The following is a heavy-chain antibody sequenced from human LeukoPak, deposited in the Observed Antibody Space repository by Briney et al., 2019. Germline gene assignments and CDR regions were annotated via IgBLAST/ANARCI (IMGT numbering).Heavy chain of an antibody. V-gene: IGHV3-15*01. Sequence: GGSLRLACAASGFTFSSYGMHWVRQAPGKGLEWVGRIKSKTDGGTTDYAAPVKGRFTISRDDSKNTLYLQMNSLKTEDTAVYYCTTKRGWYYFDYWGQGTLVTVSS. CDR3: TTKRGWYYFDY. CDR2: IKSKTDGGTT. D-gene: IGHD6-19*01. J-gene: IGHJ4*02. CDR1: GFTFSSYG.